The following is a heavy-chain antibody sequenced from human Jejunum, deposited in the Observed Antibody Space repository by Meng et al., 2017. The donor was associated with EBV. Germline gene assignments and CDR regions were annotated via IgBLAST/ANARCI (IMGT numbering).Heavy chain of an antibody. CDR2: SNTRGGTT. Sequence: VQLVQAGAEVKKPGASVKFSCKASGYTFTTYFLHWVRQAPGQGLEWMGISNTRGGTTTYAQGFQGRVTMSRDTSTGTVYMDLSGLTSEDTAMYYCARTFGDYDAFDYWGQGTLVTVSS. CDR1: GYTFTTYF. J-gene: IGHJ4*02. D-gene: IGHD4-17*01. V-gene: IGHV1-46*01. CDR3: ARTFGDYDAFDY.